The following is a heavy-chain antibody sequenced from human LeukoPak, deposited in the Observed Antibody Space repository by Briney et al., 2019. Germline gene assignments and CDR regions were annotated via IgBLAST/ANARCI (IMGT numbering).Heavy chain of an antibody. CDR2: ISSDGSNK. D-gene: IGHD2-15*01. CDR1: GFTFSRYA. CDR3: AKDAGVAASIDY. J-gene: IGHJ4*02. Sequence: GGSPRLSCAASGFTFSRYAMHWVRQAPGKGLEWAAVISSDGSNKYYADSVKGRFTISRDNSKNTLYLQMNSLTAEDTAVYYCAKDAGVAASIDYWGQGTLVTVSS. V-gene: IGHV3-30*04.